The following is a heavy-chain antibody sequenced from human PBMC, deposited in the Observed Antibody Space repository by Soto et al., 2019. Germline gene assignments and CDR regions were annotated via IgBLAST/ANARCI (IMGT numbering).Heavy chain of an antibody. V-gene: IGHV2-5*02. CDR3: AHYFNGDYEGNWFDP. CDR1: GFSLSTSGVG. Sequence: QITLKESGPTLVKPTQTLTLTCTFSGFSLSTSGVGVGWIRQPPGKALEWLALIYWDDDKRYSPSLKSRLTITKDTSKNQVVLTTTNMDPVDTATYYCAHYFNGDYEGNWFDPWGQGNLVTVSS. CDR2: IYWDDDK. J-gene: IGHJ5*02. D-gene: IGHD4-17*01.